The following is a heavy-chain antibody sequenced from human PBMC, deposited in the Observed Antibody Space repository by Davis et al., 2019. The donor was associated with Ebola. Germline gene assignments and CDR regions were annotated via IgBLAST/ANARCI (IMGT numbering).Heavy chain of an antibody. CDR1: GFTFSNYW. Sequence: GESLKISCAASGFTFSNYWMYWVRQTPGKGLEWVSVIYKSGNAYYPESLKGRFTVSRDESKNTLFLQVKSPRTEDTAMYYCARVDYSNHGACFDHWGQGSLVTVSS. CDR2: IYKSGNA. J-gene: IGHJ4*02. D-gene: IGHD4-11*01. CDR3: ARVDYSNHGACFDH. V-gene: IGHV3-66*02.